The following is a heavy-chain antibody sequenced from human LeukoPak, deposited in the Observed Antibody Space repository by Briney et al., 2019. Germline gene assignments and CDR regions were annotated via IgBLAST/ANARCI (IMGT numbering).Heavy chain of an antibody. CDR3: AKDWKSYGDSTR. V-gene: IGHV3-23*01. Sequence: GGSLRLSCAGSGFTFSSYAMSWVRQAPGKGLEWVSAISGSGGSTYYADSVKGRFTISRDNSKNTLYLQMNSPRAEDTAVYYCAKDWKSYGDSTRWGQGTLVTVSS. D-gene: IGHD4-17*01. J-gene: IGHJ4*02. CDR1: GFTFSSYA. CDR2: ISGSGGST.